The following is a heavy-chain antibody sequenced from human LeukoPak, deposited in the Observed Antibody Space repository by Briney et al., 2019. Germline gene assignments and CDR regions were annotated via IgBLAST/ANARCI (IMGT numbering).Heavy chain of an antibody. Sequence: GGSLRLSCAASGLTFRTYAMSWVRQAPGKGLVWVSRINSDGSSTSYADSVKGRFTISRDNAKNTLYLQMNSLRAEDTAVYYCAREVSGGHIWFGEPREFDYWGQGTLVTVSS. D-gene: IGHD3-10*01. CDR2: INSDGSST. CDR3: AREVSGGHIWFGEPREFDY. J-gene: IGHJ4*02. V-gene: IGHV3-74*01. CDR1: GLTFRTYA.